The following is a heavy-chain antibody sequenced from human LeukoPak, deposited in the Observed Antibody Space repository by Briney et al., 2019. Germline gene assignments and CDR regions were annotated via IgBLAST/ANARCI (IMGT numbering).Heavy chain of an antibody. J-gene: IGHJ4*02. CDR1: GYTFTSYD. D-gene: IGHD4-17*01. V-gene: IGHV1-8*01. CDR2: MNPNSVNT. Sequence: ASVKVSCKASGYTFTSYDINWVRQAPGQGLEWMGWMNPNSVNTGYAQKFQGRVTMTRDTSISTAYMELSSLRSEDTAVYYCARGLDYGAINWGQGTLVTVSS. CDR3: ARGLDYGAIN.